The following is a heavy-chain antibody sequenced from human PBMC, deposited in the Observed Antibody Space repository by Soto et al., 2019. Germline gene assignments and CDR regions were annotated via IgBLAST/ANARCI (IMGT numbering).Heavy chain of an antibody. D-gene: IGHD2-21*02. CDR2: INHSGST. CDR3: ARWHIVVVTAPRGFDY. Sequence: PSETLSLTCAVYGGSFSGYYWSWIRQPPGKGLEWIGEINHSGSTSYNPSLKSRVTISVDTSKNQFSLKLSSVTAADTAVYYCARWHIVVVTAPRGFDYWGQGTLVTVSS. J-gene: IGHJ4*02. CDR1: GGSFSGYY. V-gene: IGHV4-34*01.